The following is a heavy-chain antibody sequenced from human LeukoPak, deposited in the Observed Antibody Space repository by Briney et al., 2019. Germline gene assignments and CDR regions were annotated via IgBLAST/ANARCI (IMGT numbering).Heavy chain of an antibody. J-gene: IGHJ3*02. V-gene: IGHV4-59*01. CDR2: IYYSGST. CDR1: GGSISSYY. CDR3: ARDKDYFDSGGAFDI. Sequence: SETLSLTCTVSGGSISSYYWSWIRQPPGKGLECIGYIYYSGSTNYNPSLKSRVTMSVDTSKNQFSLKLSSVTAADTAVYYCARDKDYFDSGGAFDIWGQGTMVTVSS. D-gene: IGHD3-22*01.